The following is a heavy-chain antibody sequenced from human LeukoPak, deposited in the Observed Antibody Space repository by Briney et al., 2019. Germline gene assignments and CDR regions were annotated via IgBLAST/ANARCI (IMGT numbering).Heavy chain of an antibody. CDR3: AKAGFMTTVTRPYYYYYMDV. J-gene: IGHJ6*03. CDR2: ISYDGSNK. V-gene: IGHV3-30*18. CDR1: GFTFSSYS. Sequence: GGSLRLSCAASGFTFSSYSMNWVRQAPGKGLEWVAVISYDGSNKYYADSVKGRFTISRDNSKNTLYLQMNSLRAEDTAVYYCAKAGFMTTVTRPYYYYYMDVWGKGTTVTVSS. D-gene: IGHD4-17*01.